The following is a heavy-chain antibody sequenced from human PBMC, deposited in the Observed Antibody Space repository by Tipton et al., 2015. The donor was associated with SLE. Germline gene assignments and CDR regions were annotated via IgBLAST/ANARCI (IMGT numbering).Heavy chain of an antibody. CDR3: AREGITMVQGVRGTYGMDV. D-gene: IGHD3-10*01. Sequence: TLSLTCGVYGGSFSGYYWSWIRQPPGKGLEWIGKINHSGRTNYNPSHKCRLTISVDTSKNEFSLKRTSVTAADTAVYYCAREGITMVQGVRGTYGMDVWGQGTTVTVSS. CDR1: GGSFSGYY. J-gene: IGHJ6*02. V-gene: IGHV4-34*01. CDR2: INHSGRT.